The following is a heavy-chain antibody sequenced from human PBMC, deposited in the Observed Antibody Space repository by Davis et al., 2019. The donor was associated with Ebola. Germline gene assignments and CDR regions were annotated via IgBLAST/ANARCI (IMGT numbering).Heavy chain of an antibody. V-gene: IGHV3-7*03. J-gene: IGHJ6*02. CDR1: GFTISSNW. Sequence: GESLKIYCTAPGFTISSNWMSRVRQAPGKGLEWVANIKEDGSEKYYVDAVKGRFTISRDNAKNSLYLQMNSLRAEDTAVYYCARVGSDTGIVYATVVTLYYGMDVWCQGTTVTVSS. CDR3: ARVGSDTGIVYATVVTLYYGMDV. CDR2: IKEDGSEK. D-gene: IGHD4-23*01.